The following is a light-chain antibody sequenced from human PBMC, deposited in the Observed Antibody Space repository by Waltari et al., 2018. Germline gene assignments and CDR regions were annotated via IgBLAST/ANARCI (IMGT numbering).Light chain of an antibody. J-gene: IGLJ2*01. CDR3: SSFAGSSQML. V-gene: IGLV2-8*01. CDR1: SSDVGGFAS. CDR2: EVS. Sequence: SALTQPPSASGSPAPSVTISCTGTSSDVGGFASVYWYQQHPGKGPSLMIYEVSKRPSGVPDRFSGSKSGNTASLTVSGLQVEDEADYYCSSFAGSSQMLFGGGTKLTVL.